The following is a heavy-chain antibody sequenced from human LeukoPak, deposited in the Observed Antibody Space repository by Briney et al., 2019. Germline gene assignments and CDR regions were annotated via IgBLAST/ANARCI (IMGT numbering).Heavy chain of an antibody. V-gene: IGHV4-39*07. CDR2: IYYSGST. J-gene: IGHJ5*02. CDR1: GGSISSSSYY. D-gene: IGHD4-17*01. CDR3: ASSTANWFDP. Sequence: SETLSLTCTVSGGSISSSSYYWGWVRQPPGKGLEWIGSIYYSGSTYYNPSLKSRVTISVDTSKNQFSLKLSSVTAADTAVYYCASSTANWFDPWGQGTLVTVSS.